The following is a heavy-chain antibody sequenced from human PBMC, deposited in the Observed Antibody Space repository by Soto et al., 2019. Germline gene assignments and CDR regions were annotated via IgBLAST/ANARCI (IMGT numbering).Heavy chain of an antibody. V-gene: IGHV4-61*01. Sequence: SETLSLTCTVSGGSVSSESHYWSWIRQTPGKGLEWIGYIYYTGSTNYNPSLKGRVTMSVDTSRDQVSLRLRSVTRADTAVYYCARAGCSSTSCYKNWFDPWGQGNLVTVSS. D-gene: IGHD2-2*02. J-gene: IGHJ5*02. CDR2: IYYTGST. CDR1: GGSVSSESHY. CDR3: ARAGCSSTSCYKNWFDP.